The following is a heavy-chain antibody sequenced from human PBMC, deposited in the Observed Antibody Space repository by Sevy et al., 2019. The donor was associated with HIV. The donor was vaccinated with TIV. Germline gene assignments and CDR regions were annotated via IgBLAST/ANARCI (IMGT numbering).Heavy chain of an antibody. CDR3: AKDGGGYYGSGGDYYYYYYLDV. V-gene: IGHV3-30*02. Sequence: GGSLRLSCAASGFTFSSYGMHWVRQAPGKGLEWVAFIRYDGSNKYYADSVKGRFTISRDNSKNTLYLQMNSLRAEDTAVYYCAKDGGGYYGSGGDYYYYYYLDVWGKGTTVTVSS. D-gene: IGHD3-10*01. CDR1: GFTFSSYG. CDR2: IRYDGSNK. J-gene: IGHJ6*03.